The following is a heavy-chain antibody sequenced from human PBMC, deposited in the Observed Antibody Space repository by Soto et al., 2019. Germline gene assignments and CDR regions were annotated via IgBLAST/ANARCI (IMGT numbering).Heavy chain of an antibody. CDR3: ARETYYYDSSGYYWALRVGYFAY. D-gene: IGHD3-22*01. Sequence: PSETLSLTCTVSGGSISSYYWSWIRQPPGKGLEWIGYIYYSGSTKYNPSLKSRVTISVDTSKNQFSLKLSSVTAADTAVYYCARETYYYDSSGYYWALRVGYFAYWGQGTLVTVSS. J-gene: IGHJ4*02. CDR2: IYYSGST. V-gene: IGHV4-59*12. CDR1: GGSISSYY.